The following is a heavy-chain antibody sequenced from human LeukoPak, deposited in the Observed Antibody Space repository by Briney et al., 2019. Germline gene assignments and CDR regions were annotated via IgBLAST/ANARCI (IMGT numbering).Heavy chain of an antibody. J-gene: IGHJ3*02. V-gene: IGHV4-59*01. CDR1: GGSISSYY. CDR3: ARDLGRNLEAIDI. Sequence: SETLSLTCTVSGGSISSYYWSWIRQPPGKGLEWIGYIYYSGSTNYNPSLKSRVTISVDTSKNQFSLKLSSVTAADTAVYYCARDLGRNLEAIDIWGQGTMVTVSS. CDR2: IYYSGST.